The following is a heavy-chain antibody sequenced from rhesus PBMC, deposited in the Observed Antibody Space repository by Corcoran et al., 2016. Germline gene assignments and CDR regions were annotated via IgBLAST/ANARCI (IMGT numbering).Heavy chain of an antibody. CDR1: GDSISSGYG. CDR2: PAANQVST. J-gene: IGHJ4*01. Sequence: QVQLQESGPGLVKPSETLSLTCAVSGDSISSGYGWSWIRQPSGKGREWIGCPAANQVSTNYHPSLKSRFTISKATSKSQFSLTLSSVTAADTAVYYCARDFGDYYSGSHYSGGFDYWGQGVLVTVSS. V-gene: IGHV4-127*01. CDR3: ARDFGDYYSGSHYSGGFDY. D-gene: IGHD3-16*01.